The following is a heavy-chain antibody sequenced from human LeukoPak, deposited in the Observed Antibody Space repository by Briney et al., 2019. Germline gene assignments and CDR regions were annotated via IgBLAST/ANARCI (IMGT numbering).Heavy chain of an antibody. V-gene: IGHV4-31*03. CDR2: IYYSGST. J-gene: IGHJ4*02. CDR3: ARDYGYAGTIDY. Sequence: PSQTLSLTCTVSGGSISSGGYYWSWIRQHPGKGLEWIGYIYYSGSTYYNPSLKSRVTISVDTSKNQFSLKLSSVTAADTAVYYCARDYGYAGTIDYWGQGTLVTVSS. CDR1: GGSISSGGYY. D-gene: IGHD5-18*01.